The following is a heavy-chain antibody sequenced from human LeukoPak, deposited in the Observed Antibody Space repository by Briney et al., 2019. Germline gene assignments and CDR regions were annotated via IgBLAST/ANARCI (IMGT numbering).Heavy chain of an antibody. D-gene: IGHD2-21*02. V-gene: IGHV4-39*07. CDR1: GGSISSSSDY. J-gene: IGHJ4*02. CDR3: AREMGHMTHFDY. Sequence: KPSETLSLTCTVSGGSISSSSDYWGWMRQPPGKGVEWIGSIYYSGSTYYNPSLKSRVTISVDTSKNQFSLKLSSVTAADTAVYYCAREMGHMTHFDYWGQGTLVTVSS. CDR2: IYYSGST.